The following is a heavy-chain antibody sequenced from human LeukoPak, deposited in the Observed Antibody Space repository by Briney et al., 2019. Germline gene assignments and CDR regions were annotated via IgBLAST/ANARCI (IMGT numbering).Heavy chain of an antibody. D-gene: IGHD4-23*01. CDR2: ISPYNGNT. V-gene: IGHV1-18*01. Sequence: ASVKVSCKASGYTYTKYGISWVRQAPGQGLEWMGWISPYNGNTHYAQKFQGRVTMTTDTSTSTVYMELRSLRSDDTAVYYCAGLGYGANFIHYWGQGTLVTVSS. CDR3: AGLGYGANFIHY. J-gene: IGHJ4*02. CDR1: GYTYTKYG.